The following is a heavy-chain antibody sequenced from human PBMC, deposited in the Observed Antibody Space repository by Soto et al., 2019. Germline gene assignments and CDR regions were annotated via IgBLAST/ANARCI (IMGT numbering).Heavy chain of an antibody. CDR2: INHSGST. CDR1: GRSFSGYY. Sequence: SETLSLTCAVYGRSFSGYYWSWIRQPPGKGLEWIGEINHSGSTNYNPSLKSRVTISVDTPISVDTSKNQFSLKLSSVTAADTVVYYGGRYYGGKVFDYWAQGPLVTVSS. V-gene: IGHV4-34*01. CDR3: GRYYGGKVFDY. D-gene: IGHD4-17*01. J-gene: IGHJ4*02.